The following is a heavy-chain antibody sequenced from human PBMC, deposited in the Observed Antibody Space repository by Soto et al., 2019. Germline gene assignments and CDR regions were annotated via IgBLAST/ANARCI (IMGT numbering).Heavy chain of an antibody. CDR1: GGTFSSYT. J-gene: IGHJ2*01. V-gene: IGHV1-69*12. CDR2: IIPIFGTA. D-gene: IGHD5-12*01. CDR3: ARGNHRWLQLWYFDL. Sequence: QVQLVQSGAEVKKPGSSVTVSCKASGGTFSSYTISWVRQAPGQGLEWMGGIIPIFGTANYAQKFQGRVTITADESTSIAYMELSSLRAEDTAVYYCARGNHRWLQLWYFDLWGRGTLGNVSS.